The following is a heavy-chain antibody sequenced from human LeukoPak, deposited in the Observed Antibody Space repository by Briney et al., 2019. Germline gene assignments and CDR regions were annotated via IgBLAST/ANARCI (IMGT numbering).Heavy chain of an antibody. CDR2: VSFDGNTK. CDR3: IVFGGSNH. CDR1: GFTFSSYA. D-gene: IGHD4-23*01. Sequence: GGSLRLSYATSGFTFSSYAMHWVRQAPGKGLEWVAVVSFDGNTKDYADSVKGRFTISRDSSKNTLYLQMNSLRAEDTAVYYCIVFGGSNHWGQGTLVTVSS. V-gene: IGHV3-30-3*01. J-gene: IGHJ5*02.